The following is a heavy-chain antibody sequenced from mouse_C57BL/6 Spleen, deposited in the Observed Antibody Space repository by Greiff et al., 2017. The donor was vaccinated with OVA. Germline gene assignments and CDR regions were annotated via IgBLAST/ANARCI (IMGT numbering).Heavy chain of an antibody. CDR2: IRLKSDNYAT. CDR3: TKIFITTVVVRGYFDV. J-gene: IGHJ1*03. Sequence: DVMLVESGGGLVQPGGSMKLSCVASGFTFSNYWMNWVRQSPEKGLEWVAQIRLKSDNYATHYAESVKGRFTISRDASKSSVYLQMNNLRAEDTGIYYCTKIFITTVVVRGYFDVWGTGTTVTVSS. CDR1: GFTFSNYW. D-gene: IGHD1-1*01. V-gene: IGHV6-3*01.